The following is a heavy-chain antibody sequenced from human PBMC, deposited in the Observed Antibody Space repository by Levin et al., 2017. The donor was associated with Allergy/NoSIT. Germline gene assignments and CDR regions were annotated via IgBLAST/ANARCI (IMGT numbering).Heavy chain of an antibody. CDR2: IYHTGNT. V-gene: IGHV4-38-2*01. CDR1: GFSISSGYY. Sequence: AGGSLRLSCDVSGFSISSGYYWAWIRQPPGKGLDWIGSIYHTGNTYYNPSLTTRLTISVDASKNQFSLKLRFVSAADTAMYYGVRYDSSGHYFFDYWGQGTLVTVSS. CDR3: VRYDSSGHYFFDY. D-gene: IGHD3-22*01. J-gene: IGHJ4*02.